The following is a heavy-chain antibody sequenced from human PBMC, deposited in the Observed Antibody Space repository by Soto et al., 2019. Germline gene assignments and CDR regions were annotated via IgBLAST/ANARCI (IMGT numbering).Heavy chain of an antibody. J-gene: IGHJ4*02. CDR3: ARGGGYDSLDF. CDR2: IGHLETT. CDR1: GGSFSGYY. V-gene: IGHV4-34*10. D-gene: IGHD2-15*01. Sequence: PSETLSLTCAVYGGSFSGYYWSWLRQSPEKGLEGLGYIGHLETTYYNPSFKRRLSLSIDRTRNQFSRSLSSMTAAGKAVYYCARGGGYDSLDFWGQGIQVTVSS.